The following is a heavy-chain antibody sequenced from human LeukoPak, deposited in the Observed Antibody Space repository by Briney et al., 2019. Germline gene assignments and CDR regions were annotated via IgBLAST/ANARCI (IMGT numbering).Heavy chain of an antibody. D-gene: IGHD2-2*01. CDR2: VNSDGSWT. CDR1: GNYL. J-gene: IGHJ4*02. CDR3: VSFYETN. Sequence: GGSLRLSCAASGNYLMHWVRQAPGKGLVWVSHVNSDGSWTSHADSVKGRFTISKDNAKNPVYLQMNNLRTEDTAVYYCVSFYETNWGRGTLVTVSS. V-gene: IGHV3-74*01.